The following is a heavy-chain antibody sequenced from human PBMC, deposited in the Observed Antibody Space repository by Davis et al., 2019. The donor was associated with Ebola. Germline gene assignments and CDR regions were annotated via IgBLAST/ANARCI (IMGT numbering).Heavy chain of an antibody. CDR1: GFTFSSYG. J-gene: IGHJ4*02. D-gene: IGHD3-22*01. CDR2: ISYDGSNK. V-gene: IGHV3-30*18. CDR3: AKSDDSSGYLIDY. Sequence: PGGSLRLSCAASGFTFSSYGKHWVRQAPGKGLEWVAVISYDGSNKYYADSVKGRFTISRDNSKNTLYLQMNSLRAEDTAVYYCAKSDDSSGYLIDYWGQGTLVTVSS.